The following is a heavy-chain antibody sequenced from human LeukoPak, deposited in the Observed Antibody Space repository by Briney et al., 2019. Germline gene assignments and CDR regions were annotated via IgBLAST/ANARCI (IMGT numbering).Heavy chain of an antibody. CDR3: AKDIVVVPAAIDY. Sequence: SGGSLRLSRTASGFTFSSYAMSWVRQAPGKGLEWVSAISGSGGSTYYADSVKGRFTISRDNSKNTLYLQMNSLRAEDTAVYYCAKDIVVVPAAIDYWGQGILVTVSS. D-gene: IGHD2-2*01. J-gene: IGHJ4*02. CDR1: GFTFSSYA. CDR2: ISGSGGST. V-gene: IGHV3-23*01.